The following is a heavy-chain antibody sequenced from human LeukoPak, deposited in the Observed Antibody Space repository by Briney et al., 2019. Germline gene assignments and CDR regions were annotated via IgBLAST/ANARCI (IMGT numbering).Heavy chain of an antibody. CDR3: ARVLSNYDLRRPDAFDI. J-gene: IGHJ3*02. D-gene: IGHD4-11*01. CDR2: MNPNSGNT. V-gene: IGHV1-8*01. Sequence: ASVKVSCKASGYTFTSYDINWVRQATGQGVEWMGWMNPNSGNTGYAQKFQGRVTMTTDTSTSTAYMELRSLRPDDTAVYYCARVLSNYDLRRPDAFDIWGQGTMVTVSS. CDR1: GYTFTSYD.